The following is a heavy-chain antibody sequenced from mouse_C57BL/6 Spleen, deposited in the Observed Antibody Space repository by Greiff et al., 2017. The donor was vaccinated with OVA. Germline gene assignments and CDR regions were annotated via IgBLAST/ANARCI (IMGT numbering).Heavy chain of an antibody. V-gene: IGHV2-2*01. CDR2: IWSGGST. D-gene: IGHD2-2*01. Sequence: QVQLKESGPGLVQPSQSLSITCTVSGFSLTSYGVHWVRQSPGKGLEWLGVIWSGGSTDYNAAFISRLSISKDNSKSQVFFKMNSLQADDTAIYYCAGFSTRVPHYYAMDYWGQGTSVTVSS. J-gene: IGHJ4*01. CDR3: AGFSTRVPHYYAMDY. CDR1: GFSLTSYG.